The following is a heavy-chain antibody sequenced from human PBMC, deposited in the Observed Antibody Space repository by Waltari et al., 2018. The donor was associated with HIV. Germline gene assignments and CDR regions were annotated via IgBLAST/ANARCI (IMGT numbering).Heavy chain of an antibody. D-gene: IGHD3-3*01. CDR3: AKGAYYAFWSGLVGYFAY. CDR2: IYHSGTT. CDR1: GGSISANNW. Sequence: QVQLQESGPRLVKPSGTLSLTCAVSGGSISANNWWSWVRQPPGKGLEWIGAIYHSGTTNYNPSLKSRLTISVDKSKNHFSLKLTSVTAADTAVYYCAKGAYYAFWSGLVGYFAYWGQGTLVTVSS. V-gene: IGHV4-4*02. J-gene: IGHJ4*02.